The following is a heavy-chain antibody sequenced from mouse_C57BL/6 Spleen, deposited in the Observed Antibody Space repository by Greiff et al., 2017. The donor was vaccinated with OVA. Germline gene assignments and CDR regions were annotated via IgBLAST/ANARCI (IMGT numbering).Heavy chain of an antibody. Sequence: EVMLVESEGGLVQPGSSMKLSCTASGFTFSDYYMAWVRQVPEKGLEWFANLNYDGSSTYYLDSLKSRFIISRDNAKNILYLQMSSLKSEDTATYDCARHSLEYYYAMDYWGQGTSVTVSS. CDR3: ARHSLEYYYAMDY. CDR1: GFTFSDYY. J-gene: IGHJ4*01. CDR2: LNYDGSST. V-gene: IGHV5-16*01.